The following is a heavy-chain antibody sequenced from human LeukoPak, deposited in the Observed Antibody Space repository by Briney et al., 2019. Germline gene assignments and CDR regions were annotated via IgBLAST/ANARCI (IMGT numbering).Heavy chain of an antibody. CDR1: GFTFTSYD. Sequence: GGSLILSCVISGFTFTSYDFNWVRQAPGKGLEWVSYISNGGGTIYYADSVKGRFTISRDNAKNSVFLQMNTLRAEDTAVYYCVRDSYMFGSDYWGQGTLVTVSS. V-gene: IGHV3-48*03. J-gene: IGHJ4*02. CDR3: VRDSYMFGSDY. D-gene: IGHD3-10*02. CDR2: ISNGGGTI.